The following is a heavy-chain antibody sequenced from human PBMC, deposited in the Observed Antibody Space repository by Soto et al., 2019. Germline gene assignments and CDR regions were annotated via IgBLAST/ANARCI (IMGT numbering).Heavy chain of an antibody. CDR1: GFTFSNYA. Sequence: EVQLLESGGGLVQPGGSLRLSCAASGFTFSNYAVTWVRQAPGKGLEWVSTISGSGGSTYYADSVKGRFTISRDNSKNTLYLQMNSLRAEDTAVYYCAKGQGCSGYEIDYWGTGTLVTVSS. D-gene: IGHD5-12*01. CDR2: ISGSGGST. CDR3: AKGQGCSGYEIDY. J-gene: IGHJ4*02. V-gene: IGHV3-23*01.